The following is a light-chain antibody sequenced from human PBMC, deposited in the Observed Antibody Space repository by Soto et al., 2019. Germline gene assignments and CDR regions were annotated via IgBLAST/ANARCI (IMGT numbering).Light chain of an antibody. Sequence: QSVLTQPASVSGSPGQSLTISCTGTSSDVGSYNLVSWYQQHPGKAPKLMIYEVNKRPSGVSNRFSGSKSGNTASLTISGLQTEDEADYYCCSYAGSSTYWVFGGGTKHTVL. CDR1: SSDVGSYNL. CDR2: EVN. V-gene: IGLV2-23*02. J-gene: IGLJ3*02. CDR3: CSYAGSSTYWV.